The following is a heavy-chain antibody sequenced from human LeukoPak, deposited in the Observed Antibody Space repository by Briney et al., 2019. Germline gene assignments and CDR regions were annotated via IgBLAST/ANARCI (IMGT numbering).Heavy chain of an antibody. J-gene: IGHJ4*02. D-gene: IGHD3-22*01. Sequence: GALVKVSCKASGYTFTSYGITWVRQAPGQGLEWMGWISGNNGNTNYAQKFQGRVTMTTDTSTSTAYMELRSLRSDDTAVYYCARTPALIVVVVDYWGQGTLVTVSS. CDR1: GYTFTSYG. V-gene: IGHV1-18*01. CDR2: ISGNNGNT. CDR3: ARTPALIVVVVDY.